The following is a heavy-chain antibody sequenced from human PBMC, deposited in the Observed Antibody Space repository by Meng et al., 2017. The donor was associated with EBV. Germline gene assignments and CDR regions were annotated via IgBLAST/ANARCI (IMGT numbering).Heavy chain of an antibody. V-gene: IGHV1-18*01. Sequence: QVQVVQSGGEVKKPGASVEVSCKTSGYMFANYGIHWVRRAPGHGLEWLGWINNVNGDTNYAQKFQDRVTMTTDTSTTTVTMELRSLRYDDTAEYYCARESSGSGWSFDIWGQGTLVTVDS. J-gene: IGHJ4*02. D-gene: IGHD6-19*01. CDR1: GYMFANYG. CDR2: INNVNGDT. CDR3: ARESSGSGWSFDI.